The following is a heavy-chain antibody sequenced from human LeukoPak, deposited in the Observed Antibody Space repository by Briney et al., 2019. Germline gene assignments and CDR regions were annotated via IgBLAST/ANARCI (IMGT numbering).Heavy chain of an antibody. Sequence: GGSLRLSCAASGFTFSSYATSWVRQAPGKGLEWVSAISGSGGSTYYADSVKGRFTISRDNSKNTLYLQMNSLRAEDTAVYYCAKDRESGYYYYYFDYWGQGTLVTVSS. V-gene: IGHV3-23*01. J-gene: IGHJ4*02. CDR3: AKDRESGYYYYYFDY. CDR2: ISGSGGST. D-gene: IGHD3-22*01. CDR1: GFTFSSYA.